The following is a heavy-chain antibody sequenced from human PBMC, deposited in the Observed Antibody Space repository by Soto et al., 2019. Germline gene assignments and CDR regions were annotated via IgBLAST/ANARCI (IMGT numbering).Heavy chain of an antibody. Sequence: GGSLRLSCAASGFTFSSYAMGWVRQAPGKGLEWVSAISGSGGSTYYADSVKGRFTISRDNSKNTLYLQMNSLRAEDTAVYYCAKDPRRGVRQQLDTLIYWGQGTLVTVSS. CDR2: ISGSGGST. CDR1: GFTFSSYA. V-gene: IGHV3-23*01. D-gene: IGHD6-6*01. CDR3: AKDPRRGVRQQLDTLIY. J-gene: IGHJ4*02.